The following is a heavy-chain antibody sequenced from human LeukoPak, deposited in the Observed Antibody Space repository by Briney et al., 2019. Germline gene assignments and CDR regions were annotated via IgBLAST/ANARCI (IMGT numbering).Heavy chain of an antibody. CDR2: INHSGGT. V-gene: IGHV4-34*01. CDR1: GGSFSGYY. D-gene: IGHD2-2*01. CDR3: ARPAYYMDV. J-gene: IGHJ6*03. Sequence: SETLSLTCAVYGGSFSGYYWSWIRQPPGKGLEWIGEINHSGGTNYNPSLKSRVTISVDTSKNHFSLKLSSVTAADTAVYYCARPAYYMDVWGKGTTVTVPS.